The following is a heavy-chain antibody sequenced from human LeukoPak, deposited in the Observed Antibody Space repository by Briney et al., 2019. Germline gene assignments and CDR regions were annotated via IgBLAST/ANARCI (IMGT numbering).Heavy chain of an antibody. CDR2: INWNGGST. J-gene: IGHJ4*02. V-gene: IGHV3-20*04. Sequence: PGGSLRLSCAASGFAFSSYGMSWVRQAPGKGLEWVSGINWNGGSTGYADSVKGRFTISRDNAKNSLYLQMNSLRAEDTALYYCARNRFPAGAIMITFPDYWGQGTLVTVSS. CDR3: ARNRFPAGAIMITFPDY. D-gene: IGHD3-16*01. CDR1: GFAFSSYG.